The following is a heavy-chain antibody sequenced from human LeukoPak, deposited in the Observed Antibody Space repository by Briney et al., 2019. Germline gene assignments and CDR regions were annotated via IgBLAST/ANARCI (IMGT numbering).Heavy chain of an antibody. CDR2: INPNSGGT. Sequence: ASVKVSCKASGYPFTTYTMNWVRQAPGQGLEWMGWINPNSGGTNYAQKFQGRVTMTRDTSISTAYMELSRLRSDDTAVYYCARTSGYVPEDYFDYWGQGTLVTVSS. D-gene: IGHD5-12*01. CDR3: ARTSGYVPEDYFDY. CDR1: GYPFTTYT. J-gene: IGHJ4*02. V-gene: IGHV1-2*02.